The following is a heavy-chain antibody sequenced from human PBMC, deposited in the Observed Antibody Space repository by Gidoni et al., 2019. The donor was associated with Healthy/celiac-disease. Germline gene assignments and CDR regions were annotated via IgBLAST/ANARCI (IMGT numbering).Heavy chain of an antibody. J-gene: IGHJ4*02. Sequence: EVQLVQSGAEVKKPGESLRISCKGSGYSFTSYWIIWVRQMPGKGLEWMGRIDPIDSYTDYSPSFQGHVTSSADKSISTAYLQWSSLRASDTAMYYCATLGAGINADYWGQGTLVTVSS. CDR2: IDPIDSYT. CDR1: GYSFTSYW. D-gene: IGHD1-20*01. V-gene: IGHV5-10-1*03. CDR3: ATLGAGINADY.